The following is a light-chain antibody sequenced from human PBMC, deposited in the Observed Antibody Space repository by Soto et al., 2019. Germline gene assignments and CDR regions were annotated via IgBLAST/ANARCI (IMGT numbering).Light chain of an antibody. CDR1: SSDVGGYNH. CDR3: CSYAGSYTFVV. J-gene: IGLJ2*01. V-gene: IGLV2-11*01. Sequence: QSALTQPRSVSGSPGQSVTISCTGTSSDVGGYNHVSWYQQYPGKAPKLIIYDVNKRPSRVPDRFSGSKSGNTASLTIFGLQADDEADYYCCSYAGSYTFVVFGGGTQLTVL. CDR2: DVN.